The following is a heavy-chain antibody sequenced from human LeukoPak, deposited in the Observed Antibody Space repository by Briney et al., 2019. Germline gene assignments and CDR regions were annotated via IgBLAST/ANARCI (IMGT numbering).Heavy chain of an antibody. Sequence: GGSLRLSCAASGFTFSSYAMHWVRQAPGKGLEWVAVISYDGSDKYYADSVKGRFTISRDNSKNTLYLQMNSLRAEDTAVYYCARVWNYGALDYWGQGTLVTVSS. CDR2: ISYDGSDK. V-gene: IGHV3-30*14. J-gene: IGHJ4*02. CDR1: GFTFSSYA. CDR3: ARVWNYGALDY. D-gene: IGHD1-7*01.